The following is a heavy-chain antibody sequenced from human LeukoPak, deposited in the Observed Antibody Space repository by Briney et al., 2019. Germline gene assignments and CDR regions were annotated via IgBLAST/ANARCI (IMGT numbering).Heavy chain of an antibody. CDR3: ARPAAAGGWFDP. CDR2: IYYSGST. J-gene: IGHJ5*02. CDR1: GGSISSYY. D-gene: IGHD6-13*01. Sequence: PSETLSLTCTVSGGSISSYYWSWIRQPPGKGLEWIGYIYYSGSTNYNPSLKSRVTISVDTSKSQFSLKLSSVTAADTAVYYCARPAAAGGWFDPWGQGTLVTVSS. V-gene: IGHV4-59*12.